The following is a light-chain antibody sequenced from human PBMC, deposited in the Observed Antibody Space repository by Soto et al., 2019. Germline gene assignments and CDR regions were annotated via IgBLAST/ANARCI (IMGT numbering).Light chain of an antibody. CDR2: GAS. CDR3: QQYANSPIT. V-gene: IGKV3-20*01. J-gene: IGKJ5*01. CDR1: QFVSSRS. Sequence: LLTHSPGTLSFAPGESATLLCRASQFVSSRSLAWYQQKLGQAPRLLIYGASNRATGIPGRFSASGSGTDFTLTITPLEPEDFAVYFCQQYANSPITFGQGTRLEIK.